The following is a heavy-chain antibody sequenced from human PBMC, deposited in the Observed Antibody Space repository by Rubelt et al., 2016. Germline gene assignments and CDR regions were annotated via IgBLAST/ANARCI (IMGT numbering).Heavy chain of an antibody. D-gene: IGHD3-16*01. CDR1: GYRFTGPS. CDR2: INPHSGGT. J-gene: IGHJ4*02. V-gene: IGHV1-2*06. CDR3: AREYSYAYYSDD. Sequence: QVQLVQSGAEVKKPGASVKVSCKAPGYRFTGPSMHWVRQAPGQGLEWLGRINPHSGGTNYAQKFQGRVTMTRDRSISTADMELNRLTSDDTAVYYCAREYSYAYYSDDWGLGTLVTVSS.